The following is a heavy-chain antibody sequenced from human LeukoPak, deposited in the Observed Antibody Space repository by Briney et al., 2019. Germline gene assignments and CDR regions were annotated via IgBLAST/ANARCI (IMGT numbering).Heavy chain of an antibody. J-gene: IGHJ4*02. CDR3: ATERTPVTTESPVFDY. Sequence: ASVKVSCKASGYTFTSYDINWVRQATGQGLEWMGWMNPNSGNTGYAQKFQGRVTITRNTSISTAYMELSSLRSEDTAVYYCATERTPVTTESPVFDYWGQGTLVTVSS. CDR2: MNPNSGNT. D-gene: IGHD4-11*01. V-gene: IGHV1-8*03. CDR1: GYTFTSYD.